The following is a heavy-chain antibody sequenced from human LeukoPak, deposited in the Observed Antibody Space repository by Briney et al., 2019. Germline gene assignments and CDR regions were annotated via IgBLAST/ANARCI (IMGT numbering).Heavy chain of an antibody. CDR3: AKSGYSSSWVLSAFDI. J-gene: IGHJ3*02. D-gene: IGHD6-13*01. CDR1: GFTFSSYA. V-gene: IGHV3-23*01. Sequence: GGSLRLSCAASGFTFSSYAMSWVRQAPGKGLEWVSAISGSGGSTYYADSVKGRFTISRDNSKNTLYLQMNSLRAEDTAVYYCAKSGYSSSWVLSAFDIWGQGTMVTVSS. CDR2: ISGSGGST.